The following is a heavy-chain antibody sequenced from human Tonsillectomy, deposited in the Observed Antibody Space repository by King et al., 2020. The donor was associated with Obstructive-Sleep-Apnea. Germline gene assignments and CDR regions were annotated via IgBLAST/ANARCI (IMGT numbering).Heavy chain of an antibody. J-gene: IGHJ4*02. CDR1: GYNFTDYY. Sequence: QLVQSGAEVKKPGASVKVSCMTSGYNFTDYYMHWVRQAPGQGLEWMGWINPNSGGTDYAQKFQDRVTMTRDTSISAAYMELSRLTSDDTAVDYCARDPWQQRRANYFDYWGQGTLVTVSS. CDR3: ARDPWQQRRANYFDY. CDR2: INPNSGGT. V-gene: IGHV1-2*02. D-gene: IGHD6-25*01.